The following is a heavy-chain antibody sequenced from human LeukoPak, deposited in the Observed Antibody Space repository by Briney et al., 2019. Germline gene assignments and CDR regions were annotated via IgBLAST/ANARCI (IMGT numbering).Heavy chain of an antibody. CDR1: GGSISSYY. D-gene: IGHD6-13*01. CDR3: ARSRYSSSWYYDYYYYYMDV. CDR2: IYYSGST. J-gene: IGHJ6*03. V-gene: IGHV4-59*01. Sequence: SETLSLTCTVSGGSISSYYWSWIRQPPGKVLEWIGYIYYSGSTNYNPSLKSRVTISVDTSKNQFSLKLSSVTAADTAVYYCARSRYSSSWYYDYYYYYMDVWGKGTTVTISS.